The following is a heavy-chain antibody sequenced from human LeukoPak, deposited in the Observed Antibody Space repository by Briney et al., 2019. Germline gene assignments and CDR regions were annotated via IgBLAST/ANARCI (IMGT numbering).Heavy chain of an antibody. CDR3: AKGSGSGWYGWFAP. J-gene: IGHJ5*02. D-gene: IGHD6-19*01. CDR1: GFTFGSYA. CDR2: IDASGGST. V-gene: IGHV3-23*01. Sequence: AGGSLRLSCAASGFTFGSYAMTWVRQAPGKGLEWVSSIDASGGSTYYADSVKGRFTISRDNSKNTFYLQMSTLRADDTAVYYCAKGSGSGWYGWFAPWGQGTLVTVSS.